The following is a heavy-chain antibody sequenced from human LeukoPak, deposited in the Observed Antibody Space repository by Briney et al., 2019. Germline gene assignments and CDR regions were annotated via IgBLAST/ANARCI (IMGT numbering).Heavy chain of an antibody. J-gene: IGHJ4*02. CDR1: GFTFSSYG. V-gene: IGHV3-33*01. Sequence: GRSLRLSCAASGFTFSSYGMHWVRQAPGKGLEGVAVIWYDGSNKYYADSVKGRFTISRANSKTTLYLQMNSLRAEDTAVYYCARAESGYYYFDYWGQGTLVPVSS. D-gene: IGHD3-3*01. CDR2: IWYDGSNK. CDR3: ARAESGYYYFDY.